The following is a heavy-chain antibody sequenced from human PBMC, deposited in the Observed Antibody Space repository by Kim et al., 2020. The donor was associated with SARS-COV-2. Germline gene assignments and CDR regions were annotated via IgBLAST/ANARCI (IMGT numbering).Heavy chain of an antibody. V-gene: IGHV3-30*04. CDR2: ISYDGSNK. Sequence: GGSLRLSCAASGFTFSSYAMHWVRQAPGKGLEWVAVISYDGSNKYYADSVKGRFTISRDNSKNTLYLQMNSLRAEDTAVYYCARDYYGSGSYYLLGYWGQGTLVTVSS. D-gene: IGHD3-10*01. CDR3: ARDYYGSGSYYLLGY. J-gene: IGHJ4*02. CDR1: GFTFSSYA.